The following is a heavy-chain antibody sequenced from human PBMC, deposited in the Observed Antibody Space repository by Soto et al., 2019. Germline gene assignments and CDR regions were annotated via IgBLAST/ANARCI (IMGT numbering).Heavy chain of an antibody. D-gene: IGHD1-7*01. CDR3: ASRDPGTSVDY. CDR1: GGSFTSNNW. Sequence: LSLTCAVSGGSFTSNNWWTWVRQPPGQGLEWVGEIYRTGSTNYNPSLKSRVTISLDKSENQFSLKVTSLTAADTAVYYCASRDPGTSVDYWGQGTLVTVSS. CDR2: IYRTGST. J-gene: IGHJ4*02. V-gene: IGHV4-4*02.